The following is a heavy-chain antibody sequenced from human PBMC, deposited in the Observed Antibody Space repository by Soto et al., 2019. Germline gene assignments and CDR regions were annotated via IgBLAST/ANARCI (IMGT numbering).Heavy chain of an antibody. CDR3: AIFYGNAFDV. Sequence: QLQLQESGPGLVKPSETLSLTCSVSGGSITTSSYNWDWIRQPPGKGLEWIGTIYYDGSTSYNPSLKSQVTISVDTSKNHFALKVNSVTAADTSVYYCAIFYGNAFDVWGRGTVVTVSS. V-gene: IGHV4-39*02. D-gene: IGHD3-10*01. J-gene: IGHJ3*01. CDR1: GGSITTSSYN. CDR2: IYYDGST.